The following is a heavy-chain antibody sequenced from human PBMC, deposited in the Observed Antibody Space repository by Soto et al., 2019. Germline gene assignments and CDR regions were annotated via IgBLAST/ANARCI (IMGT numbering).Heavy chain of an antibody. Sequence: GGSLRLSCAASGFSFSDAWMTWVRQAPGRGLEWVGRIKSKSDGETADYAAPVKGRFTISRDDSKNTVYLHMNSLKTDDTAVYYCARHRNAVTGAFDIWGRGTMVTVSS. CDR2: IKSKSDGETA. D-gene: IGHD4-17*01. V-gene: IGHV3-15*01. CDR1: GFSFSDAW. CDR3: ARHRNAVTGAFDI. J-gene: IGHJ3*02.